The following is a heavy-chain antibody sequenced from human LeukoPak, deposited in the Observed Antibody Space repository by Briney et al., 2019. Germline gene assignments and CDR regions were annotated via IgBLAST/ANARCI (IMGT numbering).Heavy chain of an antibody. J-gene: IGHJ4*02. CDR3: ARVNVPAAMRRYFDY. Sequence: AASVKVSCKASGYTFTGYYMHWVRQAPGQGLEWMGWINPNSGGTNYAQKFQGRVTMTRDTSISTAYMELSRLRSDDTAVYYCARVNVPAAMRRYFDYWGQGTLVTVSS. CDR1: GYTFTGYY. V-gene: IGHV1-2*02. D-gene: IGHD2-2*01. CDR2: INPNSGGT.